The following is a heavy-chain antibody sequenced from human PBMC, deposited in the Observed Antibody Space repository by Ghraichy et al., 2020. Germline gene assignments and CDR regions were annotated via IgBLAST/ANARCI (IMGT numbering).Heavy chain of an antibody. CDR1: GGSISSYY. CDR3: AREYDFWSGYYTGHYFDY. J-gene: IGHJ4*02. V-gene: IGHV4-4*09. Sequence: SETLSLTCTVSGGSISSYYWSWIRQPPGKGLEWIGYIYTSGSTNYNPSLKSRVTISVDTSKNQFSLKLSSVTAADTAVYYCAREYDFWSGYYTGHYFDYWGQGTLVTVSS. D-gene: IGHD3-3*01. CDR2: IYTSGST.